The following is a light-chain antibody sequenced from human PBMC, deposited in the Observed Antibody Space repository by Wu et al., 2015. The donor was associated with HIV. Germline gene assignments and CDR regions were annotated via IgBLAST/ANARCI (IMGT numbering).Light chain of an antibody. CDR3: HQYGYSPRT. Sequence: EIVLTQSPGTLSLSPGERVTLSCRANESINNAYVAWYQQKPGQPPRLLIFGAASRAIGIPDRFSGSGSGALFTLTISGLEPEDFAVYYCHQYGYSPRTFGPGTKVEIK. V-gene: IGKV3-20*01. J-gene: IGKJ1*01. CDR2: GAA. CDR1: ESINNAY.